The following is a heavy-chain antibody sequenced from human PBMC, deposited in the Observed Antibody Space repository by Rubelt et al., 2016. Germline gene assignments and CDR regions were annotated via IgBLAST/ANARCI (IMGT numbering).Heavy chain of an antibody. CDR3: ARTRTYYYDSSGYFDI. J-gene: IGHJ3*02. V-gene: IGHV3-23*01. CDR1: GFTFSSYA. D-gene: IGHD3-22*01. CDR2: ISGSGGST. Sequence: AASGFTFSSYAMSWVRQAPGKGLEWVSAISGSGGSTYYADSVKGRFTISRDNSKNTVYLQMNSLRAEDTAVYYCARTRTYYYDSSGYFDIWGQGTMVTVSS.